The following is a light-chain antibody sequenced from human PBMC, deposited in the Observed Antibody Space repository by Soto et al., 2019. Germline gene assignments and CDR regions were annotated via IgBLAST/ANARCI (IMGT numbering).Light chain of an antibody. CDR3: SSYTSGSTLYV. CDR1: STDVGDSNH. CDR2: EVS. J-gene: IGLJ1*01. V-gene: IGLV2-14*01. Sequence: QSALTQPASVSGSPGQSITISCTGTSTDVGDSNHVSWYQHHPGKAPKLIIYEVSYRPSGVSNRFSGSKSGNTASLTISGLQAEDEADYYCSSYTSGSTLYVFGTGTKVTVL.